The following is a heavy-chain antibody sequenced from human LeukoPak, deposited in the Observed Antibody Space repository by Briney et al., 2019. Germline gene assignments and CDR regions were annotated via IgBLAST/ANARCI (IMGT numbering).Heavy chain of an antibody. D-gene: IGHD6-6*01. V-gene: IGHV4-61*02. CDR1: GGSISSGSYY. CDR3: ARSIAASYYYMDV. Sequence: SQTLSLTCTVSGGSISSGSYYWSWIRQPAGKGLKWIGRIYTSGSTNYNPSLKSRVTISVDTSKNQFSLKLSSVTAADTAVYYCARSIAASYYYMDVWGKGTTVTVSS. J-gene: IGHJ6*03. CDR2: IYTSGST.